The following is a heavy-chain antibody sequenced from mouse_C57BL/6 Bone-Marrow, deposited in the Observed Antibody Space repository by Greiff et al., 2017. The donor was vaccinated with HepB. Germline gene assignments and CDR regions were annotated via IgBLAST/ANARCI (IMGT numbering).Heavy chain of an antibody. CDR3: ARSLITTVVAHWYFDV. V-gene: IGHV1-54*01. CDR2: INPGSGGT. Sequence: QVHVKQSGAELVRPGTSVKVSCKASGYAFTNYLIEWVKQRPGQGLEWIGVINPGSGGTNYNEKFKGKATLTADKSSSTAYMQLSSLTSEDSAVYFCARSLITTVVAHWYFDVWGTGTTVTVSS. D-gene: IGHD1-1*01. CDR1: GYAFTNYL. J-gene: IGHJ1*03.